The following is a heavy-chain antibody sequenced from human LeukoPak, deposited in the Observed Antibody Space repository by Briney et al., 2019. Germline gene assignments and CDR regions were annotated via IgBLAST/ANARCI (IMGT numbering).Heavy chain of an antibody. D-gene: IGHD6-19*01. CDR2: ISTSKGNT. V-gene: IGHV1-18*01. CDR3: ARDKQYVFDV. Sequence: SVQVSCKASGGTFSSYAISWVRQAPGQGLEWMGWISTSKGNTIYAQRFQDRVIMTRDTSTTTAYMELRSLRSDDTAVYYCARDKQYVFDVWGQGTRVTVSS. CDR1: GGTFSSYA. J-gene: IGHJ3*01.